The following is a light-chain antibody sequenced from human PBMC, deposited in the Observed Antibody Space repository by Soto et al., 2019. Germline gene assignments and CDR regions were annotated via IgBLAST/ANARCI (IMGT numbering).Light chain of an antibody. J-gene: IGKJ1*01. CDR2: GAS. Sequence: VLPPSPAPPSLSPGERAPLSCRASQSVSSSYLAWYQQKPGQAPRLLIYGASNRATGIPDRFSGSGSGTDFTLTSSRLEPEDFAVYYCQQYGISGTFGQGTKVDIK. CDR1: QSVSSSY. V-gene: IGKV3-20*01. CDR3: QQYGISGT.